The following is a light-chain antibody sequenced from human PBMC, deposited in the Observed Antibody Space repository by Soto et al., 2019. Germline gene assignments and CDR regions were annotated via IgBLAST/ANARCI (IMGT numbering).Light chain of an antibody. V-gene: IGKV3-11*01. J-gene: IGKJ5*01. Sequence: EIVLTQSPATLSLSPGERATLSCRASQSVNSYLAWYQQKPGQAPRLLIYDASNRATGIPARFSGSGSGTDFTLTISSLEPEDFAVYYCQQRSNWLITFGQGT. CDR3: QQRSNWLIT. CDR1: QSVNSY. CDR2: DAS.